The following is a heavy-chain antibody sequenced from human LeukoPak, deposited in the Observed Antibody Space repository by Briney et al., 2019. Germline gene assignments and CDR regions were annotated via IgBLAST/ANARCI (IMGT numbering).Heavy chain of an antibody. CDR1: GFTFSNYA. CDR2: IYGSGGST. Sequence: PGGSLRLSCAASGFTFSNYAMSWVRQAPGKGLEWVSAIYGSGGSTSYADSVKGRFTMSRDNSKNTLYLQMNSLRAEDTAVYYCAKDPMTGPYYFDYWGQGTLVTVSS. J-gene: IGHJ4*02. CDR3: AKDPMTGPYYFDY. V-gene: IGHV3-23*01.